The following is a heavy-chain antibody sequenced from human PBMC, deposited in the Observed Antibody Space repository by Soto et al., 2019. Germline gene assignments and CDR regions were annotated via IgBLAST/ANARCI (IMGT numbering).Heavy chain of an antibody. CDR1: GGTFSSYA. J-gene: IGHJ6*02. CDR3: AREENGDSSSWSRSYYYVMDV. Sequence: ASVKVSCKASGGTFSSYAISWVRQAPGQGLEWMGGIIPIFGTANYAQKFQGRVTITADESTSTAYMELSSLRSEDTAVYYCAREENGDSSSWSRSYYYVMDVWGRGTTVTVSS. CDR2: IIPIFGTA. V-gene: IGHV1-69*13. D-gene: IGHD6-13*01.